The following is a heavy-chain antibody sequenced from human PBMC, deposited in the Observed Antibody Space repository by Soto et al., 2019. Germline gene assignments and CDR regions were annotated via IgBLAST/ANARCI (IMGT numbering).Heavy chain of an antibody. CDR2: ISGRGTTI. Sequence: QVQLVESGGGLVKPGGSLRLSCAASGFTFSDYYMTWIRQAPGKGLDSISYISGRGTTIYYAASVKGRFSISRDNAKISPYLQINSLRAEDTAIYYCAGRRWAARPFYWGQGTLVTVSS. J-gene: IGHJ4*02. V-gene: IGHV3-11*01. CDR1: GFTFSDYY. D-gene: IGHD6-6*01. CDR3: AGRRWAARPFY.